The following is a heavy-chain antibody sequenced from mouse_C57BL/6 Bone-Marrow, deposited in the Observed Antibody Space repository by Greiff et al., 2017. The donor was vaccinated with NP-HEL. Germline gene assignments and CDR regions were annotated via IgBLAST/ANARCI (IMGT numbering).Heavy chain of an antibody. CDR2: INPSTGGT. CDR3: ARDDWFAY. J-gene: IGHJ3*01. V-gene: IGHV1-42*01. CDR1: GYSFTGYY. Sequence: EVKLMESGPELVKPGASVTISCKASGYSFTGYYMNWVKQSPEKSLEWIGEINPSTGGTTYNQKFKAKATLTVDKSSSTAYMQLKSLTSEDSAVYYCARDDWFAYWGQGTLVTVSA.